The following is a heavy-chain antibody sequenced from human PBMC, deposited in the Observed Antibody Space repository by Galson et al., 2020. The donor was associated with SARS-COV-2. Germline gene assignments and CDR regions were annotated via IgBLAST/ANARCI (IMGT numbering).Heavy chain of an antibody. CDR2: INTKSGGT. D-gene: IGHD3-9*01. J-gene: IGHJ6*02. CDR3: ARLRYYDVLTGYIVDV. CDR1: GYTFTDYY. Sequence: ASVKVSCKASGYTFTDYYIHWVRQAPGQGPEWMGWINTKSGGTNYAQKFEGRVTMTRDTSITTAYMELSRLRADDTAVYYCARLRYYDVLTGYIVDVWGQGTMVTVSS. V-gene: IGHV1-2*02.